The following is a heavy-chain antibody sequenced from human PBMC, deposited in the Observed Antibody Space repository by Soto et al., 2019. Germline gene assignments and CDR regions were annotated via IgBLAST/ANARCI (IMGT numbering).Heavy chain of an antibody. CDR1: GYTFTRYY. V-gene: IGHV1-46*01. J-gene: IGHJ6*02. CDR3: ARAQPAGESNYYFSYGMDV. Sequence: QVQLVQSGAEVKKPGASVKVSCKTSGYTFTRYYIHWVRQAPGQGLEWMGIIDPSAGSTTFAQKSQGTENMTRDTSTSTVYMEVSSLRSKDTAVYYCARAQPAGESNYYFSYGMDVWGQGTTVTVSS. CDR2: IDPSAGST. D-gene: IGHD2-2*01.